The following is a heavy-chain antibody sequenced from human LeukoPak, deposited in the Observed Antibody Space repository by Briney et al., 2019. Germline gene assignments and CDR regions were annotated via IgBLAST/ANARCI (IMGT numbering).Heavy chain of an antibody. Sequence: GRSLRLSCAASGFTFSSYAMHWVRQAPGKGLEWVAVISYDGSNKYYADSVKGRFTISRDDAKNSLYLQMNSLRDEDTAVYYCARDGRSSWYIFDYWGQGTLVTVSS. CDR1: GFTFSSYA. J-gene: IGHJ4*02. CDR3: ARDGRSSWYIFDY. CDR2: ISYDGSNK. D-gene: IGHD6-13*01. V-gene: IGHV3-30*04.